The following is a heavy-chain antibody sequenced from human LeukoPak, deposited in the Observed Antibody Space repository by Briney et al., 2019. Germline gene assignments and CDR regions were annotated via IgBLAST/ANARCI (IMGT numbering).Heavy chain of an antibody. Sequence: SETLSLTCAVYGGSFSGYYWSWIPQPPGKGLEWIGEINHSGSTNYNPSLKSRVTISVDTSKNQFSLKLSSVTAADTAVYYCARGSVVTMVRGAPGSFDYWRQGTLVTVSS. D-gene: IGHD3-10*01. CDR2: INHSGST. V-gene: IGHV4-34*01. J-gene: IGHJ4*02. CDR3: ARGSVVTMVRGAPGSFDY. CDR1: GGSFSGYY.